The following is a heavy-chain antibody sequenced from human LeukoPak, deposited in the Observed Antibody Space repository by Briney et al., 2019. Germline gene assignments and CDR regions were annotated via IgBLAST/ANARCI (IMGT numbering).Heavy chain of an antibody. CDR3: ARDDYGDYPKYYFDY. D-gene: IGHD4-17*01. J-gene: IGHJ4*02. CDR2: IIPIFGTA. V-gene: IGHV1-69*13. Sequence: GASVKVSCKASGGTFSSYAISWVRQAPGQGLEWMGGIIPIFGTANYAQKFQGRVTITADESTSTAYMELSSLRSEDTAVYYCARDDYGDYPKYYFDYWGQGTLVTVSS. CDR1: GGTFSSYA.